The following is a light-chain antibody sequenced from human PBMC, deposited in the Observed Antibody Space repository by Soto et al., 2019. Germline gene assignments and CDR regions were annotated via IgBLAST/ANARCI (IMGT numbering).Light chain of an antibody. CDR1: SSDVGGYNY. CDR2: DVS. CDR3: SSYTSSSTHNYV. Sequence: QSVPTQPAFVSGSPGQSITISSTGTSSDVGGYNYVSWYQQHPGKAPKLMIYDVSNRPSGVSNRFSGSKSGNTASLTISGLQAEDEADYYCSSYTSSSTHNYVFGTGTKFTVL. V-gene: IGLV2-14*01. J-gene: IGLJ1*01.